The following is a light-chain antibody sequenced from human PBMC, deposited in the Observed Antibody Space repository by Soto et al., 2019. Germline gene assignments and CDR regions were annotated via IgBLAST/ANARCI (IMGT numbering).Light chain of an antibody. Sequence: AIQWTQSPSSLSASVGDRVTITCRASQGISSALAWYQHKPGRAPRLLNYDASSLQSGVSSRFSGSGSGTDFTLTISSLQPEDFATYYCQQFQSYALTFGGGTKLEIK. J-gene: IGKJ4*01. V-gene: IGKV1-13*02. CDR2: DAS. CDR3: QQFQSYALT. CDR1: QGISSA.